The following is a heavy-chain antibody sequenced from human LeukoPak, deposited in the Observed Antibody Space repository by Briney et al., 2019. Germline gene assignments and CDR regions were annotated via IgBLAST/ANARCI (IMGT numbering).Heavy chain of an antibody. CDR3: VRDGGTAMVTTFDH. V-gene: IGHV3-7*01. Sequence: PGGSLRLSCAVSGFSFSNYWMSWVRQAPGKGLEWVANINQAGSERYYVDSVRGRFTISRDSAKNSLYLQVNSLRADDTAVYYCVRDGGTAMVTTFDHWGQGTLVTVSS. CDR1: GFSFSNYW. D-gene: IGHD4-17*01. CDR2: INQAGSER. J-gene: IGHJ4*02.